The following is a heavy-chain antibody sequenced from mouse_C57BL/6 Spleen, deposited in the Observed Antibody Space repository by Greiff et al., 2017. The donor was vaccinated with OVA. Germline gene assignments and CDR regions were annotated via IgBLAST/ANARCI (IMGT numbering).Heavy chain of an antibody. CDR3: ARSGYSNYEGDMEC. Sequence: EVKLVESGGGLVKPGGSLKLSCAASGFTFSSYAMSWVRQRPEKRLEWVATISDGGSYTYYPDNVKGRYTISRDNATNNPYLQLSRLKSEDTAMYYCARSGYSNYEGDMECWGQGTSVTVAS. CDR2: ISDGGSYT. V-gene: IGHV5-4*03. J-gene: IGHJ4*01. D-gene: IGHD2-5*01. CDR1: GFTFSSYA.